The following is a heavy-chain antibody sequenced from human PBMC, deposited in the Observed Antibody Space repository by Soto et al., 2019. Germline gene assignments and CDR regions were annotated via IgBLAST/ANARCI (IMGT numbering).Heavy chain of an antibody. Sequence: EVQLLESGGGLVQPGGSLRLCCAASGFTFSSYPMSWVRQAPGKGLEWVSGIDGSGDSTYYADSVTGRFTISRDSSKTTLYLQMNSLRAEDPAVYYCAKVTSHHPSGGDSWAQGTLVTVSA. CDR3: AKVTSHHPSGGDS. D-gene: IGHD1-26*01. CDR1: GFTFSSYP. CDR2: IDGSGDST. J-gene: IGHJ4*02. V-gene: IGHV3-23*01.